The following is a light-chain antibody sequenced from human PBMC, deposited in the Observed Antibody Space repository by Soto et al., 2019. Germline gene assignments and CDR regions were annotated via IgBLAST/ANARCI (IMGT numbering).Light chain of an antibody. V-gene: IGKV1-39*01. CDR3: QQSYDTLLS. Sequence: DLEMTQSPSSLSASVGDRITISCRASQNINTFLNWYQQKGGKAPKLLNHGASSLQSGVPLRFSGSGSGTDFSLTISSLQPEDFATYYCQQSYDTLLSFGGGTKVEIK. CDR1: QNINTF. J-gene: IGKJ4*01. CDR2: GAS.